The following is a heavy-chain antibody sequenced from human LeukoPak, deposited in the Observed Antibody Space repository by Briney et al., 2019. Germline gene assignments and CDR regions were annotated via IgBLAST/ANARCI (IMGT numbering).Heavy chain of an antibody. V-gene: IGHV3-11*01. CDR2: ISSSGGIT. Sequence: GGSLRLSCAASGFIFSDYYMTWIRQAPGKGLEWVSYISSSGGITYYAGSVKGRFTISRDNAKNSLYLEMNSLRDDDTAVYFCARTGGAGSPSDTWGQGTLVTVSS. J-gene: IGHJ5*02. D-gene: IGHD3-10*01. CDR1: GFIFSDYY. CDR3: ARTGGAGSPSDT.